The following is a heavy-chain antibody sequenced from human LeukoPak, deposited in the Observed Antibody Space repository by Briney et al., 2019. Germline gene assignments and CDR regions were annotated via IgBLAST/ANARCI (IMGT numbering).Heavy chain of an antibody. Sequence: GRSLRLSCAASGFTFDDYAMHWVRQAPGKGLEWVPGISWNSGSIDYADSVKGRFTISRDNAKNSLYLQMNSLRAEDTALYYCAKAGSSDYYFDYWGQGTLVTVSS. V-gene: IGHV3-9*01. CDR2: ISWNSGSI. D-gene: IGHD6-13*01. CDR3: AKAGSSDYYFDY. CDR1: GFTFDDYA. J-gene: IGHJ4*02.